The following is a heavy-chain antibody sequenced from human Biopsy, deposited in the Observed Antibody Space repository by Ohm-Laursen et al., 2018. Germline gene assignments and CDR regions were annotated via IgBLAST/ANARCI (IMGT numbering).Heavy chain of an antibody. D-gene: IGHD3-10*01. V-gene: IGHV3-21*06. CDR1: GVTLSGYG. Sequence: SLRLSCTAFGVTLSGYGMNWVRQAPGKGLEWVSSISASSSYIYYADSVKGRFTVSRDNTKNTLYLQMSSLRAADTAIYFCATELLPPGVGGPWLDSWGQGTPVTVSS. J-gene: IGHJ5*01. CDR2: ISASSSYI. CDR3: ATELLPPGVGGPWLDS.